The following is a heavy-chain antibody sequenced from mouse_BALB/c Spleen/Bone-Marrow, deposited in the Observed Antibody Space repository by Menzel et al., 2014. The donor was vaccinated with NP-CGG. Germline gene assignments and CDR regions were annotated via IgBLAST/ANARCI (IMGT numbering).Heavy chain of an antibody. J-gene: IGHJ4*01. D-gene: IGHD2-3*01. CDR2: NNPGSGGT. CDR1: GYAFTNYL. Sequence: VQLQQSGAELVRPGTSVKVSCKASGYAFTNYLIEWVKQRPGQGLEWIGVNNPGSGGTNYNGKFKGKATLTADKSSSTVYMQLSSLTSDDSAVYFCARSIYDGYSEAMDYWGQGTSVTVSS. CDR3: ARSIYDGYSEAMDY. V-gene: IGHV1-54*03.